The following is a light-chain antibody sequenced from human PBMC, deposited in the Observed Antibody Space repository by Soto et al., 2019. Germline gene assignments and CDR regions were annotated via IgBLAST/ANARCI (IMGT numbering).Light chain of an antibody. V-gene: IGKV1-39*01. CDR3: QQRSNWPALT. Sequence: DIQMTQSPSSLSASVGDRVTITCRASQSIAGYLNWYQQKPGKAPKVLIYAASELQSGVPSRFSGSGSGTDFTLTISSLQPEDFATYYCQQRSNWPALTFGGGTKVEIK. J-gene: IGKJ4*01. CDR1: QSIAGY. CDR2: AAS.